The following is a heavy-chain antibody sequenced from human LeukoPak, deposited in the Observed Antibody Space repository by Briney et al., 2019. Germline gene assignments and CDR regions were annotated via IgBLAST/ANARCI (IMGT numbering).Heavy chain of an antibody. CDR3: AKLAAAAGPFDY. V-gene: IGHV3-23*01. J-gene: IGHJ4*02. Sequence: GGSLRLSCAASGFTVSSYYMTWVRQAPGKGLEWVSAISGSGGSTYYADSVKGRFTISRDNSKNTLYLQMNSLRAEDTAVYYCAKLAAAAGPFDYWGQGTLVTVSS. CDR2: ISGSGGST. CDR1: GFTVSSYY. D-gene: IGHD6-13*01.